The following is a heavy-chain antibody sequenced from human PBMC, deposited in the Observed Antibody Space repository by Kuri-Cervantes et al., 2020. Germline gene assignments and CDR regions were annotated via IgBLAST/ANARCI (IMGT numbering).Heavy chain of an antibody. V-gene: IGHV3-15*01. CDR3: ARETNIYGDYGNYYGMDV. J-gene: IGHJ6*02. CDR2: IKSKTDGGTT. CDR1: GFTFSNAW. Sequence: LSLTCAASGFTFSNAWMSWVRQAPGKGLEWVGRIKSKTDGGTTDYTAPVKGRFTISRDESKNTLFLQMNSLRTEDTAVYYCARETNIYGDYGNYYGMDVWGQGTTVTVSS. D-gene: IGHD4-17*01.